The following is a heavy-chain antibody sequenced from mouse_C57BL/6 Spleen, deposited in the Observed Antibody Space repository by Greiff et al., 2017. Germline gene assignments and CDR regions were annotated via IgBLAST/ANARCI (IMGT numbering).Heavy chain of an antibody. J-gene: IGHJ1*03. Sequence: QVQLQQSGPELVKPGASVKISCKASGYAFSSSWMNWVKQRPGKGLEWIGRLYPGDGDTNYNGKFKGKATLTADKSSSTAYMQLSSLTSEDSAVYFCATSLLLRPDVWGTGTTVTVSS. CDR2: LYPGDGDT. V-gene: IGHV1-82*01. CDR3: ATSLLLRPDV. D-gene: IGHD1-1*01. CDR1: GYAFSSSW.